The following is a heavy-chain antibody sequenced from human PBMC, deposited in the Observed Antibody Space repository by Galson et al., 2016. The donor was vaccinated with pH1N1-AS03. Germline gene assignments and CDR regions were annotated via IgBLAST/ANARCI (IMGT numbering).Heavy chain of an antibody. CDR3: ADPFGLP. D-gene: IGHD2/OR15-2a*01. CDR2: IDSDGSNT. Sequence: SLRLSCAASGFTFSTFAMRWVRHLPGKGLVWVSGIDSDGSNTYYADSVRGRFTISRDNAKNTLYLQMNSLRAEDTALYYCADPFGLPWGQGTLITVSS. V-gene: IGHV3-74*01. CDR1: GFTFSTFA. J-gene: IGHJ4*02.